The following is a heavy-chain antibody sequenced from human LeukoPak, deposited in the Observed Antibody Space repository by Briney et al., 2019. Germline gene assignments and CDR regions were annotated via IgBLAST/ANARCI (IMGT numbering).Heavy chain of an antibody. V-gene: IGHV3-48*03. CDR1: GFTFSSYE. D-gene: IGHD6-13*01. CDR3: AKDGGYSSSWYGMSIYYYYMDV. Sequence: GGSLRLSCAASGFTFSSYEMNWVRQAPGKGLEWVSYISSSGSTIYYADSVKGRFTISRDNAKNSLYLQMNSLRAEDTAVYYCAKDGGYSSSWYGMSIYYYYMDVWGKGTTVTVSS. CDR2: ISSSGSTI. J-gene: IGHJ6*03.